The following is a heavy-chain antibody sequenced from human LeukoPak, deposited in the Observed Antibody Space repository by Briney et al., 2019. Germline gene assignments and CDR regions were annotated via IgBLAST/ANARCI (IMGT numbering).Heavy chain of an antibody. CDR2: IYYSGST. J-gene: IGHJ3*02. D-gene: IGHD3-10*01. Sequence: SSETLSLTCTVSGGSISSGDYYWSWIRQPPGKGLEWIGYIYYSGSTYYNPSLKSRVTISVDTSKNQFSLKLSSVTAADTAVYYCARDGEGYYGSGSYAAFDIWGQGTMVTVSS. CDR1: GGSISSGDYY. V-gene: IGHV4-30-4*01. CDR3: ARDGEGYYGSGSYAAFDI.